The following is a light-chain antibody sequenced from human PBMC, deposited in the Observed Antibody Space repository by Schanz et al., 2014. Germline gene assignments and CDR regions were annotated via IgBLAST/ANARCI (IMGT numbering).Light chain of an antibody. CDR1: QSVGSN. J-gene: IGKJ4*01. CDR3: QQRANWTPLT. CDR2: GAS. V-gene: IGKV3-15*01. Sequence: EIVMTQSPATLSVSPGERATLFCRASQSVGSNLAWYQQIPGQAPRLLIFGASTRATGIPARFSGSGSGTEFTLTISSLQSEDFAVYYCQQRANWTPLTFGGGTKVEIK.